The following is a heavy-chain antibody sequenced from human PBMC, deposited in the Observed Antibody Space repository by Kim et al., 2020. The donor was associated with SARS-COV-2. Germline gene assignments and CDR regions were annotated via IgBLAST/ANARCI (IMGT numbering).Heavy chain of an antibody. CDR1: GFNFRTYW. V-gene: IGHV3-7*03. Sequence: LSLTCAVSGFNFRTYWMTWVRQAPGKGLEWVANIKRDGTENYLVDTVKGRFTISRDNAKNSIYLQMNSLTADDTAVYFCVRGSDYLDYWGKGTLVTVSS. J-gene: IGHJ4*02. CDR2: IKRDGTEN. CDR3: VRGSDYLDY.